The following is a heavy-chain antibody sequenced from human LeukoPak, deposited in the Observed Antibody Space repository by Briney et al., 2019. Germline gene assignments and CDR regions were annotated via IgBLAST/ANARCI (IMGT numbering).Heavy chain of an antibody. CDR3: ARLAVVVPAARDYYYMDV. CDR2: IYYSGST. V-gene: IGHV4-61*01. J-gene: IGHJ6*03. Sequence: PSETLSLTCTVSGGSISSGSYYWSWIRQPPGKGLEWIGYIYYSGSTNYNPSLKSRVTISVDTSKNQFSLKLNSVTAADTAVYYCARLAVVVPAARDYYYMDVWGKGTTVTVS. CDR1: GGSISSGSYY. D-gene: IGHD2-2*01.